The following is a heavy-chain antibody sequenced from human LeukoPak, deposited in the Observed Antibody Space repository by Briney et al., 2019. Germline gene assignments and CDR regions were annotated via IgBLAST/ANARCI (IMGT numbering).Heavy chain of an antibody. CDR1: GFTFSSYA. Sequence: GGSLRLSCAASGFTFSSYAMSWVRQSPGKGLEWVSAISGSGGNTYSADSVKGRCTISRDNSLQTLFLHMNSLRAEDTAVYYCARGMSATSGYLELEYWGQGTLVTVSS. CDR3: ARGMSATSGYLELEY. J-gene: IGHJ4*02. D-gene: IGHD3-22*01. CDR2: ISGSGGNT. V-gene: IGHV3-23*01.